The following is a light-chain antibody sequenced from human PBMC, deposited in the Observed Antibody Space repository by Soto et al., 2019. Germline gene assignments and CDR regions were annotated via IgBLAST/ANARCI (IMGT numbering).Light chain of an antibody. CDR2: AAS. Sequence: DIQMTQSPSSLSASVGDRVTITCRASQSISSYLNWYQQKPGKAPKLLIYAASSLQSGVPSRFSGSGSGTDFTLTISSPQPEDFATYYCQQSYSTPPEFTFGPGTKVDIK. CDR1: QSISSY. V-gene: IGKV1-39*01. CDR3: QQSYSTPPEFT. J-gene: IGKJ3*01.